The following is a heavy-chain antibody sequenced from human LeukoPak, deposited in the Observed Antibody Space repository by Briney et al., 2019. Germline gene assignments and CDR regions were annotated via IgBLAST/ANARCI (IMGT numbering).Heavy chain of an antibody. V-gene: IGHV4-30-2*01. D-gene: IGHD4-23*01. J-gene: IGHJ4*02. CDR3: ARGFPFDYGGNSGSLLAW. Sequence: SETLSLTCTVSGGSISSGGYYWSWIRQPPGKGLEWIGYIYHSGSTYYNPSLKSRVTISVDRSKNQFSLKLSSVTAADSAVYYCARGFPFDYGGNSGSLLAWWGQGTLVTVSS. CDR2: IYHSGST. CDR1: GGSISSGGYY.